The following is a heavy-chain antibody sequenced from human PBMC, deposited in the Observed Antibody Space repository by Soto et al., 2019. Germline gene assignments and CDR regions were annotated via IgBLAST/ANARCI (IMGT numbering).Heavy chain of an antibody. D-gene: IGHD2-2*01. J-gene: IGHJ5*02. CDR3: ARVRGYQLLGWFDP. V-gene: IGHV4-31*03. CDR1: GGSISSGGYY. Sequence: QVQLQESGPGLVKPSQTLSLTCTVSGGSISSGGYYWSWIRQHPGKGLEWIGYIYHSGTTYYNPALNSRVTISVDTSKTQFALKPTSVTAADTAVYYWARVRGYQLLGWFDPWGQGTLVTVSS. CDR2: IYHSGTT.